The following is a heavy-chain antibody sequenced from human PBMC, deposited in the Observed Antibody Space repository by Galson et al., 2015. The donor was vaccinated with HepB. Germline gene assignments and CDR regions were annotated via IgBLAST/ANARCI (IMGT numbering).Heavy chain of an antibody. CDR1: GFTFSSYA. J-gene: IGHJ1*01. CDR2: IRGSGGST. V-gene: IGHV3-23*01. Sequence: SLRLSCAASGFTFSSYAMSWVRQAPGKGLEWVSAIRGSGGSTYYADSVKGRFTISRDNSKNTLYLQMNSLRAEDTAVYYCAKLKSTSWLNPAEYFQHWGQGTLVTVSS. CDR3: AKLKSTSWLNPAEYFQH. D-gene: IGHD2-2*01.